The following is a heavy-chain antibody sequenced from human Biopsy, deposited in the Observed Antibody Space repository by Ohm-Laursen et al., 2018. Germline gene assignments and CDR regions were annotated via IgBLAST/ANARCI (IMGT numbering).Heavy chain of an antibody. CDR2: ISETSSHI. J-gene: IGHJ6*02. D-gene: IGHD6-6*01. Sequence: GSLRLSCTASGISFSRSAMNWVRQAPGKGLEWISYISETSSHIYDADSVRGRFIVARDIAKNSLYLQLNSLRVEDTAVYYCARDSSRRAREGGMDVWGQGTTVTVSS. CDR3: ARDSSRRAREGGMDV. V-gene: IGHV3-21*01. CDR1: GISFSRSA.